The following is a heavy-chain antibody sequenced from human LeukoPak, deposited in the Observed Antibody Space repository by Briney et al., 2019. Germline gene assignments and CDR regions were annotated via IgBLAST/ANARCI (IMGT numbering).Heavy chain of an antibody. CDR3: AKDNHPDAFDI. CDR2: ISGDGDST. CDR1: RFTFDDYA. Sequence: GGSLRLSCVTSRFTFDDYAMHWVRQAPGKGLEWVSLISGDGDSTYYADSVKGRFTISRDNSKNPLYLHMNSLRTEDTALYYCAKDNHPDAFDIWGQGTMVTVSS. V-gene: IGHV3-43*02. J-gene: IGHJ3*02.